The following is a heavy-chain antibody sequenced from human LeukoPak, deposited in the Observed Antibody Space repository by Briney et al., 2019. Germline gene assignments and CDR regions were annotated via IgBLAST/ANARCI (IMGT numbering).Heavy chain of an antibody. CDR3: AKSRISPSSGWKFDY. D-gene: IGHD6-19*01. CDR1: GFTFSSYA. J-gene: IGHJ4*02. V-gene: IGHV3-23*01. Sequence: GGSLRLSCAASGFTFSSYAMSWVRQAPGKGLEWVSAISGSGGSTYYADSVKGRFTISRDNSKNTLYLQMNSLRAEDTAVYYCAKSRISPSSGWKFDYWGQGTLVTVSS. CDR2: ISGSGGST.